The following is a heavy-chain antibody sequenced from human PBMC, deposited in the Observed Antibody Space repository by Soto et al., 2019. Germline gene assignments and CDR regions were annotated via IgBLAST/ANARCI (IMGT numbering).Heavy chain of an antibody. CDR2: IYYSGST. Sequence: PSETLFLTCTFSGGSICSSDYYWGWIRQPPGKGLEWIGSIYYSGSTYYNPSLKSRVTMSVDTSKNQFSLKLSSVTAADTAVYYCAKFPPSITVARYFQHWGQGSLVTVSS. CDR3: AKFPPSITVARYFQH. D-gene: IGHD6-19*01. V-gene: IGHV4-39*01. CDR1: GGSICSSDYY. J-gene: IGHJ1*01.